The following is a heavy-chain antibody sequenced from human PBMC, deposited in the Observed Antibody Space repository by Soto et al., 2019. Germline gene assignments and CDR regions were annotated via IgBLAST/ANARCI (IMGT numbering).Heavy chain of an antibody. Sequence: QVQLVESGGGVVQPGRSLRLSCAASGFTFSSYAMHWVRQAPGKGLEWVAVISYDGRNKYYADSVKGRFTLSRDNSKNTLYLQMNSLRAEDTAVYYCASALIVVVTIDAFDIWGQGTMVTVSS. CDR1: GFTFSSYA. CDR2: ISYDGRNK. V-gene: IGHV3-30-3*01. J-gene: IGHJ3*02. D-gene: IGHD3-22*01. CDR3: ASALIVVVTIDAFDI.